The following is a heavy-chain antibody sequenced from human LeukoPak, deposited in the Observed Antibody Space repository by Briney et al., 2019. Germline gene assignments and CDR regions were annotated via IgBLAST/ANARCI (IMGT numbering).Heavy chain of an antibody. CDR2: IYHSGST. V-gene: IGHV4-4*02. J-gene: IGHJ4*02. D-gene: IGHD4-23*01. CDR1: GGSISSSNW. CDR3: ARGWVHYGGNSLYDY. Sequence: SETLSLTCSVPGGSISSSNWGSWVRQPPGKGLDKQGEIYHSGSTNYNPYLKSGVTISVDKAKNQFPLKLSSVTDADTAEYYCARGWVHYGGNSLYDYWGQGTLGTVSS.